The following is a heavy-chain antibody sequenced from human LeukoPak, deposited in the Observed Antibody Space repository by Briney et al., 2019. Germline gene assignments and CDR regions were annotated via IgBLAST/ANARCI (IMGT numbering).Heavy chain of an antibody. Sequence: PGGSLRLSCAASGFTFSSYWMSWVRQAPGKGLEWGASIKQDGSEKYCVDSVKGRFTISRDNANNSLYLQMNSLRADDTAVYYCARDIGLRKAAPPGWFDPWGQGALVTVSS. V-gene: IGHV3-7*01. CDR2: IKQDGSEK. CDR1: GFTFSSYW. D-gene: IGHD6-6*01. J-gene: IGHJ5*02. CDR3: ARDIGLRKAAPPGWFDP.